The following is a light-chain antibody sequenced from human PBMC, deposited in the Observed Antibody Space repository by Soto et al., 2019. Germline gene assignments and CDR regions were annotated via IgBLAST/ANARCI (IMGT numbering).Light chain of an antibody. CDR3: LQDHDYPRT. J-gene: IGKJ1*01. CDR1: QSVANNY. Sequence: EIVLMQYPGTLSLSPGERATLSCRASQSVANNYLAWYQQKPGKAPKFLIYSATSTQSGVPSTFSGSGFGTDFTLTISSLQPEDFATYYCLQDHDYPRTFGQGTKVEF. CDR2: SAT. V-gene: IGKV3D-7*01.